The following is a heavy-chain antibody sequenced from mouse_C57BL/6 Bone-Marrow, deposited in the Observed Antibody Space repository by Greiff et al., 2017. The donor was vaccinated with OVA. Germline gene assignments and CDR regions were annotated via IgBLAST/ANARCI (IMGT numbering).Heavy chain of an antibody. CDR2: SRNKANDYTT. Sequence: EVLLVESGGGLVQSGRSLRLSCATSGFTFSDFYMEWVRQAPGKGLEWIAASRNKANDYTTEYSASVKGRFIVSRDTSPSILYLEMNALRAEDTAIYYCARANYYGSSYGFDYWGQGTTLTVSS. J-gene: IGHJ2*01. CDR3: ARANYYGSSYGFDY. V-gene: IGHV7-1*01. D-gene: IGHD1-1*01. CDR1: GFTFSDFY.